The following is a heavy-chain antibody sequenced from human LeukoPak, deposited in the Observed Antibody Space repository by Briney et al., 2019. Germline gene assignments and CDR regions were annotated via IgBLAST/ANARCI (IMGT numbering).Heavy chain of an antibody. Sequence: PGGSLRLSCAASGFTLSTYDKNWVRQAPGKGLEWVSYISSSSRTISYADSVKGRFTISRDNAKNSLYLQMNSLRAEDTAVYYCARLRYYAMDVWGQGTTVTASS. CDR1: GFTLSTYD. J-gene: IGHJ6*02. CDR2: ISSSSRTI. CDR3: ARLRYYAMDV. V-gene: IGHV3-48*01.